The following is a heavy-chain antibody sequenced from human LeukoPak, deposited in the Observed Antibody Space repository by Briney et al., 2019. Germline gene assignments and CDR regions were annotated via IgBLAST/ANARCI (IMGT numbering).Heavy chain of an antibody. CDR3: AKEWWEQTRDDYFDY. CDR1: GFTVSSNY. J-gene: IGHJ4*02. V-gene: IGHV3-23*01. Sequence: GRSLRLFCAASGFTVSSNYMRWVRQAPGKGLEWVSVISGSGVITYYADSVKGRFTIPRDNSKNTLYLQMNSLRAEDTAVYYCAKEWWEQTRDDYFDYWGQGTLVTVSS. CDR2: ISGSGVIT. D-gene: IGHD1-26*01.